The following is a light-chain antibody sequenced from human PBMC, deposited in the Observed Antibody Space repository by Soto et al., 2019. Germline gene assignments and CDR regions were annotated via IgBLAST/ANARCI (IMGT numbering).Light chain of an antibody. CDR1: QSVSSSS. J-gene: IGKJ4*01. CDR2: GAS. V-gene: IGKV3-15*01. CDR3: QQYIRWPLT. Sequence: EIVLTQSPGTLSLSPGERATLSCRASQSVSSSSLAWYQQKRGQAPRLLIHGASNRATGTPARFSGSGSGTEFTLTISSLQSEDFAVYYCQQYIRWPLTFGGGTKVDIK.